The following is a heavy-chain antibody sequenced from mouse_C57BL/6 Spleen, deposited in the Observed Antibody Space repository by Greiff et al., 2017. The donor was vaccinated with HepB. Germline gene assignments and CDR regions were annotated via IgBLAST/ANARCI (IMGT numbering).Heavy chain of an antibody. D-gene: IGHD2-3*01. CDR3: ARLMVKKYFDV. CDR1: GYTFTSYW. V-gene: IGHV1-69*01. CDR2: IDPSDSYT. Sequence: QVQLQQSGAELVMPGASVKLSCKASGYTFTSYWMHWVKQRPGQGLEWIGEIDPSDSYTNYNQKFKGKSTLTVDKSSSTAYMQLSSLTSEDSAVYYCARLMVKKYFDVWGTGTTVTVSS. J-gene: IGHJ1*03.